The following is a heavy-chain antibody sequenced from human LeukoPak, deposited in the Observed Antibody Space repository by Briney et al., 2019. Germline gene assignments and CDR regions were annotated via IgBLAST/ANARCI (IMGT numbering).Heavy chain of an antibody. V-gene: IGHV3-23*01. CDR3: ARLQTYYYDSSGYYFIS. CDR1: GFTFSSYA. CDR2: IGGTGVRT. J-gene: IGHJ5*02. Sequence: GGSLRLSCASSGFTFSSYAMSWVRQAPGKGLEWVSTIGGTGVRTYYADSVKGRFPISRDNAKNSLYLQMNSLRAEDTAVYYCARLQTYYYDSSGYYFISWGQGTLVTVSS. D-gene: IGHD3-22*01.